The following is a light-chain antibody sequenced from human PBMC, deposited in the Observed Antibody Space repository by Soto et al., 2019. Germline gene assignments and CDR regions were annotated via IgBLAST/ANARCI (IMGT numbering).Light chain of an antibody. J-gene: IGLJ1*01. CDR1: TSDVENYVL. Sequence: SALTQPASVSGSPGQSIIISCTEATSDVENYVLVSWFQQHPGKAPRLIIYEGSRRPSGVSNRFSGSKSGKTASLTISGLQTEDEADYYCCSYVGSSTYVFGTGTKLTVL. CDR2: EGS. V-gene: IGLV2-23*01. CDR3: CSYVGSSTYV.